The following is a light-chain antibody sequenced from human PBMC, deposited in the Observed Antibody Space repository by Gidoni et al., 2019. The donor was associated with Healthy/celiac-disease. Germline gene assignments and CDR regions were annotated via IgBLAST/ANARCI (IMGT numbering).Light chain of an antibody. CDR3: GTWDSSLSAGV. V-gene: IGLV1-51*01. Sequence: QPVLTPPPSVSPAPGQKVTISCSGSSSNIVNNYVSWYQQLPGTAPKLLIYDNNKRPSGIPDRFSGSKSGTSATLGITGLQTGDEADYYCGTWDSSLSAGVFGTGTKVTVL. J-gene: IGLJ1*01. CDR1: SSNIVNNY. CDR2: DNN.